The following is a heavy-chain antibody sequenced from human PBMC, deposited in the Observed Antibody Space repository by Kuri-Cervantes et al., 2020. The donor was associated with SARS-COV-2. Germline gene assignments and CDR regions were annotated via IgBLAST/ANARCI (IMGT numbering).Heavy chain of an antibody. Sequence: SGPTLVKPTQTLTLTCTFSGFSLSTSGICVGWIRQPPGKALEWLARIDWDDDKYYSTSLKTRLTISKDTSKNQVVLTMTNMDPVDTGTYYCARIQATTVIADYWGQGSLVTVSS. CDR2: IDWDDDK. V-gene: IGHV2-70*11. D-gene: IGHD4-11*01. J-gene: IGHJ4*02. CDR3: ARIQATTVIADY. CDR1: GFSLSTSGIC.